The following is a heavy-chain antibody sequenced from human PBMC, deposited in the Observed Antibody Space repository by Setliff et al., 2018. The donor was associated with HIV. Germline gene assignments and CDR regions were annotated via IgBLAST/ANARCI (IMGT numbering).Heavy chain of an antibody. CDR1: GGSINSYY. CDR2: IYYTGST. Sequence: TLSLTCTVSGGSINSYYWSWIRQPPGKELEWIGFIYYTGSTNYNPSLKSRVTMSVDTSKNHFSLRLNSVTAADTAVYYCARDRSYPFPYWDYWGQGTLVTSP. J-gene: IGHJ4*02. D-gene: IGHD2-8*02. V-gene: IGHV4-59*01. CDR3: ARDRSYPFPYWDY.